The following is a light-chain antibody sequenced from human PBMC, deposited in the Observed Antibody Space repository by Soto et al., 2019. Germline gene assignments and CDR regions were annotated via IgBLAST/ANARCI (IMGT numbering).Light chain of an antibody. CDR1: XXDVGGYNY. CDR3: SSYTSTSSLV. V-gene: IGLV2-14*01. J-gene: IGLJ1*01. CDR2: EVS. Sequence: QSALTQPASVSGSPGQSITISCTGTXXDVGGYNYVSWYQPHPGTAPKLMIYEVSNRPSGVSNRFSGSKSGNTASLTISGLQAADEADYYCSSYTSTSSLVFGTGTKVTV.